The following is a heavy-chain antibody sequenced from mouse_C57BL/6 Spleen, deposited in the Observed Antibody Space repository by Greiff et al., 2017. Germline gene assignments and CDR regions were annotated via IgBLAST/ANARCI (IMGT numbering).Heavy chain of an antibody. CDR2: ISSGSSTI. CDR1: GFTFSDYG. J-gene: IGHJ2*01. Sequence: EVQGVESGGGLVKPGGSLKLSCAASGFTFSDYGMHWVRQAPEKGLEWVAYISSGSSTIYYADTVKGRFTISRDNAKTTLFLQMTSLRSEDTAMYYCARPYNYYGSSYFDYWGQGTTLTVSS. V-gene: IGHV5-17*01. D-gene: IGHD1-1*01. CDR3: ARPYNYYGSSYFDY.